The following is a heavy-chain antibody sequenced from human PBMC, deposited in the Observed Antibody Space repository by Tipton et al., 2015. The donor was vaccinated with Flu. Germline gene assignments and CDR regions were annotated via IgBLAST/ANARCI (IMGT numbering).Heavy chain of an antibody. CDR1: GFTFSRYA. CDR3: AKVIPELVAGLDQ. V-gene: IGHV3-23*01. CDR2: LSGGGGTT. D-gene: IGHD6-19*01. Sequence: SLRLSCVVSGFTFSRYAMSWVRQAPGKGLEWVASLSGGGGTTFFADSVKGRFTISRDFSKNTLYLQMNSLRADDTAVYYCAKVIPELVAGLDQWGQGTLVTVSS. J-gene: IGHJ4*02.